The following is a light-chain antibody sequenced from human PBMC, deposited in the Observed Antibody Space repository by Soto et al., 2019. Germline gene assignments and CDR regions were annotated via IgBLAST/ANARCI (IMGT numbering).Light chain of an antibody. CDR3: QQYDNLPLT. V-gene: IGKV1-33*01. CDR1: QSISSY. J-gene: IGKJ4*01. Sequence: DIQMTQSPSSLSASVGDRVTITCRASQSISSYLNWYQQKPGKAPKLLIFDASNLETGVPSRFSGSGSGTDFAFTISSLQPEDFATYYCQQYDNLPLTFG. CDR2: DAS.